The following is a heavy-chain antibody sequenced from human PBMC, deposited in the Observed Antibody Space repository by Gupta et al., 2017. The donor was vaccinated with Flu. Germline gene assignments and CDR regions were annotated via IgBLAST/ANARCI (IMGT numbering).Heavy chain of an antibody. D-gene: IGHD1-20*01. CDR3: ARAGPNNWILYGTDV. Sequence: QVQLVQSGAEVTTPGSSVTVSCKASGGTFRSYAISWVRQAPGQGLEWMGGIIAICGTTNYAQKFQGRVTITADESTSTAYMELSSLRSDDTAVYYCARAGPNNWILYGTDVWGQGTTVTVSS. CDR1: GGTFRSYA. CDR2: IIAICGTT. V-gene: IGHV1-69*01. J-gene: IGHJ6*02.